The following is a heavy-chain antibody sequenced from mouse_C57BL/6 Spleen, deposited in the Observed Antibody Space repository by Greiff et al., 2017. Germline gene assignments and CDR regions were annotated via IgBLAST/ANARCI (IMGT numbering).Heavy chain of an antibody. CDR3: ARWSCNYDAMDY. J-gene: IGHJ4*01. D-gene: IGHD2-1*01. CDR1: GYTFTDYN. CDR2: INPNNGGT. Sequence: VQLQQSGPELVKPGASVKIPCKASGYTFTDYNMDWVKQSHGKSLEWIGDINPNNGGTIYNQKFKGKATLTVDKSSSTAYMELRSLTSEDTAVYYGARWSCNYDAMDYWGQGTSVTVSS. V-gene: IGHV1-18*01.